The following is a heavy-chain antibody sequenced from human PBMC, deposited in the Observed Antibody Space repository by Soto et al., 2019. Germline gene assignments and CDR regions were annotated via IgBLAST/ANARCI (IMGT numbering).Heavy chain of an antibody. Sequence: GASVKVSCKASGYTFTSYAMHWVRQAPGQRLEWMGWINAGNGNTKYLQKFQGRVTITRDTSASTAYMELSSLRSEDTAVYCCARGTPVWFDPWGQGTLVTVSS. J-gene: IGHJ5*02. CDR2: INAGNGNT. CDR3: ARGTPVWFDP. V-gene: IGHV1-3*01. CDR1: GYTFTSYA. D-gene: IGHD3-10*01.